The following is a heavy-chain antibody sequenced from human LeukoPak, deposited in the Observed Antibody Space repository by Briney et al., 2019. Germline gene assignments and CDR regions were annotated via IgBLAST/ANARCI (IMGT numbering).Heavy chain of an antibody. Sequence: GGSLRLSCAASGFTFSGYSMSWVRQAPGKGLVWVDNIKQDGSEKYYVESVKGRFTISRDNAKNSLYLQMNSLRVEDTAVYYCARVRDAYNHPVVYFDYWGQGTLVTVSS. D-gene: IGHD5-24*01. J-gene: IGHJ4*02. V-gene: IGHV3-7*05. CDR3: ARVRDAYNHPVVYFDY. CDR2: IKQDGSEK. CDR1: GFTFSGYS.